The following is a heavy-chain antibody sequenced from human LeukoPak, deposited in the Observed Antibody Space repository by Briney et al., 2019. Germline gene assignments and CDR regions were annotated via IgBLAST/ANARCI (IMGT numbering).Heavy chain of an antibody. V-gene: IGHV4-30-4*08. Sequence: SQTLSLTCTVSGGSISSGDYYWSWIRQPPGKDLEWIGYIYYSGSTYYNPSLKSRVTISVDTSKNQFSLKLSSVTAADTAVYYCARAVVGATQFDYWGQGTLVTVSS. CDR3: ARAVVGATQFDY. D-gene: IGHD1-26*01. J-gene: IGHJ4*02. CDR2: IYYSGST. CDR1: GGSISSGDYY.